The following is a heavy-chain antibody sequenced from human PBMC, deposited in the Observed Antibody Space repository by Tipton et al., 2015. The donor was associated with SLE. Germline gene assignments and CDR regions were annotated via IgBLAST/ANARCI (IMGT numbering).Heavy chain of an antibody. CDR1: GGSFSGYY. V-gene: IGHV4-34*01. D-gene: IGHD3-22*01. CDR2: INHSGST. CDR3: ARGRHHYYDSSGYPFDY. Sequence: TLSLTCAVYGGSFSGYYWSWIRQPPGKGLEWIGEINHSGSTNYNPSLKSRVTISVDTSKNQFSLKLSSVTAADTAVYYCARGRHHYYDSSGYPFDYWGRGTLVTVSS. J-gene: IGHJ4*02.